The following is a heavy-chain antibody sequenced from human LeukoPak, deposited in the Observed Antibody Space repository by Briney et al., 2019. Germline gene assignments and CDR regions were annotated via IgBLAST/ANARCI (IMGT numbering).Heavy chain of an antibody. V-gene: IGHV4-38-2*02. Sequence: SETLSLTCTVSGYSISSGYYWGWIRPPPGKGLEWIGSIYHSGSTYYNPSLKSRVTISVDTSKNQFSLKLSSVTAADTAVYYCARDGYSYPYYYYYYMDVWGKGTTVTVSS. CDR1: GYSISSGYY. J-gene: IGHJ6*03. CDR2: IYHSGST. CDR3: ARDGYSYPYYYYYYMDV. D-gene: IGHD5-18*01.